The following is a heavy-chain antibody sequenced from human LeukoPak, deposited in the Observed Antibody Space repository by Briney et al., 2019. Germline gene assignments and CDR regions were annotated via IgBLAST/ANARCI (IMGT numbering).Heavy chain of an antibody. CDR1: GGSISSGDYY. Sequence: PSQTLSLTCTVSGGSISSGDYYWSWIRQPPGKGLEWIGYIYYSGSTYYNPSLKGRVTISVDTSKNQFSLKLSSVTAADTAVYYCARVGVTTVIDYWGQGTLVTVSS. D-gene: IGHD4-17*01. CDR2: IYYSGST. CDR3: ARVGVTTVIDY. V-gene: IGHV4-30-4*08. J-gene: IGHJ4*02.